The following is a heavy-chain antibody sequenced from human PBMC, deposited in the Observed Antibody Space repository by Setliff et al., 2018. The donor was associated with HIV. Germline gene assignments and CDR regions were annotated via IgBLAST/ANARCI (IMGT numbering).Heavy chain of an antibody. CDR1: GESFSGYY. D-gene: IGHD3-10*01. V-gene: IGHV4-34*01. CDR3: ANAPYPRGAFDV. J-gene: IGHJ3*01. Sequence: LSLTCAVYGESFSGYYWSWIRQPPGKGLEWIGEINHSGSTNYNPSLKSRVTMSVDTSKNQFSLKLTSVTAADTAMYYCANAPYPRGAFDVWGQGTVVTVSS. CDR2: INHSGST.